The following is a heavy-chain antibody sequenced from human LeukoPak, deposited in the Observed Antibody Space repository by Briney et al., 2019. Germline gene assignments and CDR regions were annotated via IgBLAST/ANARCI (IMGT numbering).Heavy chain of an antibody. J-gene: IGHJ4*02. V-gene: IGHV3-7*01. CDR1: GFTFSNYW. CDR3: ARGGGWYFDY. CDR2: IGQDGSEN. D-gene: IGHD6-19*01. Sequence: GGSLRLSCAASGFTFSNYWMNWVRQAPGKGLEWVASIGQDGSENYYVDSVKGRFTISSDNAKNSLYLQMNSLRVEDTAVYYCARGGGWYFDYWGQGALITASS.